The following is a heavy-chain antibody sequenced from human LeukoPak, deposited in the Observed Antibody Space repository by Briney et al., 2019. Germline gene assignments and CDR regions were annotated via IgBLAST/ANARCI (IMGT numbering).Heavy chain of an antibody. D-gene: IGHD1-26*01. CDR3: AKSRGESRGASNY. V-gene: IGHV3-23*01. J-gene: IGHJ4*02. Sequence: PGGSLRLSCAASGFTFSSYAMNWVRQAPGKGLEWVSFISGRGDTTYYADSVKGRFTISRDSSKNTLYLQMNSLRAEDTAVYYCAKSRGESRGASNYWGQGTLVTVSS. CDR1: GFTFSSYA. CDR2: ISGRGDTT.